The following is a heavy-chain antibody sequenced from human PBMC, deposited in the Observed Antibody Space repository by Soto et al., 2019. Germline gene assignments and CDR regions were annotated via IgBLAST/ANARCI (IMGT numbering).Heavy chain of an antibody. CDR2: ISYDGSNK. Sequence: GGSLRLSCAASGFTFSSYAMHWVRQAPGKGLEWVAVISYDGSNKYYADSVKGRFTISRDNSKNTLYLQMNSLRAEDTAVYYCARDFVVDTAMVTLDYWGQGTLVTVSS. V-gene: IGHV3-30-3*01. J-gene: IGHJ4*02. D-gene: IGHD5-18*01. CDR3: ARDFVVDTAMVTLDY. CDR1: GFTFSSYA.